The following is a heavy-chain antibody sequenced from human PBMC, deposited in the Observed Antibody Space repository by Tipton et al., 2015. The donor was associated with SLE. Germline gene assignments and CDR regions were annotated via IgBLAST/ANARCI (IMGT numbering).Heavy chain of an antibody. V-gene: IGHV5-51*01. J-gene: IGHJ2*01. D-gene: IGHD3-22*01. CDR1: GYNFTSYW. CDR2: IYPGDSDT. Sequence: QLVQSGAEVKKPGESLKISCKGSGYNFTSYWIGWVRQMPGKGLEWMGIIYPGDSDTRYSPAFQGQVTISADESISTAYLQWSSLKASDTAIYYCARRLYYYDSSGPVFFDWYFDLWGRGTLVTVSS. CDR3: ARRLYYYDSSGPVFFDWYFDL.